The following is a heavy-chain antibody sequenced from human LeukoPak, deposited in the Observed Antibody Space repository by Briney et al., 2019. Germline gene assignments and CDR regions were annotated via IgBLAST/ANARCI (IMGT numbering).Heavy chain of an antibody. CDR2: IKEDGTET. J-gene: IGHJ4*02. CDR3: AKEGRSLQTY. CDR1: GFMFSSNW. V-gene: IGHV3-7*03. D-gene: IGHD5-24*01. Sequence: GGSLRLSCAASGFMFSSNWMSWVRLAPGKGLEWVANIKEDGTETYYVDSVKGRFTISRDNAKNSLYLQMNSLRVEDTAVYYCAKEGRSLQTYWGQGTLVTVS.